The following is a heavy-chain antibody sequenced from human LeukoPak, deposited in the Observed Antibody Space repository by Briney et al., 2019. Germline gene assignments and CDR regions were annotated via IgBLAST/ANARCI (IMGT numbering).Heavy chain of an antibody. V-gene: IGHV1-69*04. CDR2: IVPVLRLT. CDR1: GGPFSSYA. Sequence: SVKVSCKASGGPFSSYAINWVRQTPGQGLEWMGRIVPVLRLTNFVQKFQGKVELTADESTFTAYMELRNLKSDDTAVYYCARGRCTGGSCSSTDTFDIWGQGTMVTVSS. D-gene: IGHD2-15*01. CDR3: ARGRCTGGSCSSTDTFDI. J-gene: IGHJ3*02.